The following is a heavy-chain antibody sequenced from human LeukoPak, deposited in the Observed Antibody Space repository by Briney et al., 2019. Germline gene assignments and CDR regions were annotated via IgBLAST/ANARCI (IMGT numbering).Heavy chain of an antibody. CDR2: ISGSGGST. V-gene: IGHV3-23*01. CDR1: GFTFSSYA. CDR3: AKGQGLYYYYYMDV. J-gene: IGHJ6*03. Sequence: GGSLRLSCAASGFTFSSYAMSWVRQAPGKGLEWVSAISGSGGSTYYADSVKGRFTISRDNYKNTLYLQMNSLRAEDTAVYYCAKGQGLYYYYYMDVWGKGTTATVSS.